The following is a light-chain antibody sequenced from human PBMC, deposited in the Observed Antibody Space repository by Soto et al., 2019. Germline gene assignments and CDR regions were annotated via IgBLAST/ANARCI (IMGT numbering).Light chain of an antibody. J-gene: IGKJ5*01. CDR3: QQGHNWPLT. CDR2: VTS. CDR1: KGLSGS. V-gene: IGKV1-12*01. Sequence: DIQMTQSPSSVSASVGDRVTIICRATKGLSGSLAWYQQKPGKAPKLLISVTSRLQSGVPSRFSGSASGTDFTLTIDSLQPEDPATYYCQQGHNWPLTFGQGTRLEIK.